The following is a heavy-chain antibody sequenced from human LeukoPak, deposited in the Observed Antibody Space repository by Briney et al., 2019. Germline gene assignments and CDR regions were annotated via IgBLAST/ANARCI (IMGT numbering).Heavy chain of an antibody. CDR1: GGSISSYY. V-gene: IGHV4-59*01. Sequence: SETLSLTCTVSGGSISSYYWSWIRQPPGQGLKWIGYIYYSGSTNYNPSLKSRVTISVDTSKNQFSLKLSSVTGADTAVYYCASAGVRYYFDYWGQGALVTVSS. CDR3: ASAGVRYYFDY. CDR2: IYYSGST. J-gene: IGHJ4*02. D-gene: IGHD6-13*01.